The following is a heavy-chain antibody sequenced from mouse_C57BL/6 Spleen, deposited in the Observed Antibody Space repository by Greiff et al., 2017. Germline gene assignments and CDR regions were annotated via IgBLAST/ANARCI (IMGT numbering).Heavy chain of an antibody. CDR3: ARGADSSGDVPFAY. CDR2: IDPSDSET. V-gene: IGHV1-52*01. CDR1: GYTFTSYW. D-gene: IGHD3-2*02. Sequence: QVQLQQPGAELVRPGSSVKLSCKASGYTFTSYWMHWVKQRPIQGLEWIGNIDPSDSETHYNQKFKDKATLTVDKSSSTAYMQLSSLTSEDSAVYYCARGADSSGDVPFAYWGQGTLVTVSA. J-gene: IGHJ3*01.